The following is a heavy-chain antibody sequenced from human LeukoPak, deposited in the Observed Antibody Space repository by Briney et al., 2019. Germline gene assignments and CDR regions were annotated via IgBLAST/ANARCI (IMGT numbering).Heavy chain of an antibody. J-gene: IGHJ4*02. CDR2: ISSNGATT. CDR1: GFTFNRFY. CDR3: VKDRSIAAPNNDFFDS. Sequence: GGSLRLSCSASGFTFNRFYLHWARQAPGKGLEFVSHISSNGATTYYADSVKGRFTISRDNSKNTLYLQMSSLRADDTAVYYCVKDRSIAAPNNDFFDSWGQGALVTVSS. D-gene: IGHD6-6*01. V-gene: IGHV3-64D*06.